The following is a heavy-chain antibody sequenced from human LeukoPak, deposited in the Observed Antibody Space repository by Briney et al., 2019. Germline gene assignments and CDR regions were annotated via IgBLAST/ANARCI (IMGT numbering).Heavy chain of an antibody. CDR3: ARDHNWGPDY. J-gene: IGHJ4*02. V-gene: IGHV1-2*02. CDR2: IHPGRGDT. CDR1: GYTFTDHY. D-gene: IGHD7-27*01. Sequence: AAVKVSCKALGYTFTDHYFHWLRQAPGQGLEWMGWIHPGRGDTNYAQKFQGRVSLTRDTSISTAYMELSRLTSDDTAVYYCARDHNWGPDYWGQGTLVSVSS.